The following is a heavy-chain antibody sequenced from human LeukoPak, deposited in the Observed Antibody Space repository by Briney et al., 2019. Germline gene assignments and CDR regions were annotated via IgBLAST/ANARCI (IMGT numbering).Heavy chain of an antibody. D-gene: IGHD3-22*01. CDR3: ARSLYDSSGSIDY. V-gene: IGHV4-61*02. CDR2: IYTSGST. J-gene: IGHJ4*02. Sequence: SETLSLTCTVSGGSISSSSSYWGWIRQPAGKGLEWIGRIYTSGSTNYNPSLKSRVTMSVDTSKNQFSLKLSSVTAADTAVYYCARSLYDSSGSIDYWGQGTLVTVSS. CDR1: GGSISSSSSY.